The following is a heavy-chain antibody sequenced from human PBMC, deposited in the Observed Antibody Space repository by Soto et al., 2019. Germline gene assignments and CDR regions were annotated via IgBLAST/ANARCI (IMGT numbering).Heavy chain of an antibody. CDR2: IYYSGST. CDR1: GGSISSGGYY. Sequence: QVQLQESGPGLVKPSQTLSLTCTVSGGSISSGGYYWSWIRQHPGKGLEWIGYIYYSGSTYYNPSLQSRFTISVDPSKTQFSLHLSSGTAADTAVYYCARVEYYDVLTGPRSHWFDPWGQGTLVTVSS. J-gene: IGHJ5*02. CDR3: ARVEYYDVLTGPRSHWFDP. V-gene: IGHV4-31*03. D-gene: IGHD3-9*01.